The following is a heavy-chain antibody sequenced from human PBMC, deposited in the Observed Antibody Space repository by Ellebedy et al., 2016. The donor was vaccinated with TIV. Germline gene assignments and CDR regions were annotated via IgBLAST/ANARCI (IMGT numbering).Heavy chain of an antibody. CDR3: ASFIFGEVIDS. V-gene: IGHV1-2*02. J-gene: IGHJ5*01. D-gene: IGHD3-3*01. CDR1: AYNFSDCY. Sequence: ASVKVSCKASAYNFSDCYVNWVRQAPGQGLEWMGWLDPRSGATNYAQRFRGGVTMTRDTSSNTAYMELSGLRPDDTALYYCASFIFGEVIDSWGQGTLVTVSS. CDR2: LDPRSGAT.